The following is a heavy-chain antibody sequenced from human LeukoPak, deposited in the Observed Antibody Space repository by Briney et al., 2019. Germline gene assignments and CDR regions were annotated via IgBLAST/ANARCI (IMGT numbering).Heavy chain of an antibody. CDR2: MNPNSGNT. J-gene: IGHJ5*02. CDR1: GYTFTSYD. D-gene: IGHD6-13*01. Sequence: VASVKVSCKASGYTFTSYDINWLRQAPAQGLEWMGWMNPNSGNTGYAQKFQGRVTMTRNTSISTAYMELSNLRSEDTAVYYCARGYSSSWYKANWFDPWGQGTLVTVSS. CDR3: ARGYSSSWYKANWFDP. V-gene: IGHV1-8*01.